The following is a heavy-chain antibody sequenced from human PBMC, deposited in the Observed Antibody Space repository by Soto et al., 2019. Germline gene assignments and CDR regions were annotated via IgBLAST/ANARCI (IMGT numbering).Heavy chain of an antibody. D-gene: IGHD2-21*02. Sequence: LRLSCAASGFTFSSYAMNWVRQAPGKGLEWVSAISGSGGSTYYVDSVKGRFTISRDNSRNTLYLQMNSLRAEDTAVYYCAKDPEVVVTAPDYWGQGTLVTVSS. CDR2: ISGSGGST. J-gene: IGHJ4*02. V-gene: IGHV3-23*01. CDR1: GFTFSSYA. CDR3: AKDPEVVVTAPDY.